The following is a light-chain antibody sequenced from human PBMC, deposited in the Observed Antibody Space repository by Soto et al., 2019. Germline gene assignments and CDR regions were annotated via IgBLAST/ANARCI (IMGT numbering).Light chain of an antibody. CDR2: DAS. CDR1: QSISSW. CDR3: QQYNSYPRT. Sequence: DIERSQSRSTLSASIGDRVTITCRASQSISSWLAWYQQKPGKAPKLLIYDASSLESGVPSRFSGSGSGTEFTLTISSLQPDDFATYYCQQYNSYPRTFGQGTKVDIK. V-gene: IGKV1-5*01. J-gene: IGKJ1*01.